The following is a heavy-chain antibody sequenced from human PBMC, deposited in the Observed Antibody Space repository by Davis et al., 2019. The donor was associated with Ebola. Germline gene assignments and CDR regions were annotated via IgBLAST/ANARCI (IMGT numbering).Heavy chain of an antibody. V-gene: IGHV3-21*01. CDR1: GFIFSNYV. CDR3: ARGVATAGLLYYHYYYMDV. J-gene: IGHJ6*03. D-gene: IGHD6-13*01. CDR2: ISASGDAT. Sequence: GESLKISCAASGFIFSNYVMNWVRQAPGKGLEWVSAISASGDATYHADSVKGRFTISRDNAKNSLYLQMNSLRVEDTAVYYCARGVATAGLLYYHYYYMDVWGKGTTVTVSS.